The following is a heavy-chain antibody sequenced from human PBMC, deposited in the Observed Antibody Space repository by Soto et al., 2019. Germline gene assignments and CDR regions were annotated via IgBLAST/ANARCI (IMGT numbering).Heavy chain of an antibody. Sequence: GSLRLSCAASGFSFSTYAMSWVRQAPGKGLEWVSYISSSGSTIYYADSVKGRSTISRDNAKNSLYLQMNSLRAEDTAVYYCARDAALLRYFDWLDHFDYWGQGTLVTVSS. D-gene: IGHD3-9*01. J-gene: IGHJ4*02. CDR2: ISSSGSTI. V-gene: IGHV3-11*01. CDR3: ARDAALLRYFDWLDHFDY. CDR1: GFSFSTYA.